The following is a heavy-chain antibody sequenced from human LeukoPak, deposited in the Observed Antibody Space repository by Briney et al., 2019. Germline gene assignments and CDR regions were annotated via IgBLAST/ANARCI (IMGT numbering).Heavy chain of an antibody. CDR2: IFPIFATA. Sequence: SVKVSCKASGGTFSSYAISWVRQAPGQGLEWMGRIFPIFATADYAQKFQGRVTITADESTSTAYMELSSLRSDDTAVYYCAREGGSYEAYFDYWGQGTLVTVSS. J-gene: IGHJ4*02. CDR3: AREGGSYEAYFDY. V-gene: IGHV1-69*13. CDR1: GGTFSSYA. D-gene: IGHD1-26*01.